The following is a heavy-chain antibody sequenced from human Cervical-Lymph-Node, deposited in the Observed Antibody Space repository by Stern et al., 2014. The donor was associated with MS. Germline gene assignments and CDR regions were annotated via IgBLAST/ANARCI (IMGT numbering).Heavy chain of an antibody. V-gene: IGHV3-30*04. CDR2: ISYDGSDK. CDR1: GFTFSYYG. Sequence: QVQLVQSGGGVVQPGGSLRLSCAASGFTFSYYGMHWVRQAPGKGLEWVAVISYDGSDKNDADSVKGRFTISRDNSRNTLYLQMNSLRVDDTAVYYCARGGAVATSDYYFDYWGQGILVTVSS. J-gene: IGHJ4*02. CDR3: ARGGAVATSDYYFDY. D-gene: IGHD5-12*01.